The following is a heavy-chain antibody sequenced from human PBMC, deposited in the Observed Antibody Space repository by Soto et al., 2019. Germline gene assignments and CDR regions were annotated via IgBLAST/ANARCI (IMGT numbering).Heavy chain of an antibody. CDR1: GGSISSNGYY. CDR2: IYHSGVT. CDR3: ARLFDY. J-gene: IGHJ4*02. Sequence: QLQLQESGPGLVKPSETLSLTCTVSGGSISSNGYYWGWIRQPPGKGLEWIDNIYHSGVTYYNPSLKSRVTISVDTSRNQLALKLNSMTAADTAVYYCARLFDYWGQGKLVTVSS. V-gene: IGHV4-39*01.